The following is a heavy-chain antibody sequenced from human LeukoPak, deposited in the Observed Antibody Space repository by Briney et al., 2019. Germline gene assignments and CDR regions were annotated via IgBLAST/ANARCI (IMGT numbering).Heavy chain of an antibody. V-gene: IGHV3-21*01. Sequence: PGGSLRLSCAASGFTFSNYNMIWVRQAPGRGLEWVSSITSSGNYIYYADSLKGRFTISRDNAKSSMSLQMNSLRAEDTAVYYCARGRSSYYTSSGYFDAFDIWGQGTVVTVSS. D-gene: IGHD3-22*01. J-gene: IGHJ3*02. CDR2: ITSSGNYI. CDR3: ARGRSSYYTSSGYFDAFDI. CDR1: GFTFSNYN.